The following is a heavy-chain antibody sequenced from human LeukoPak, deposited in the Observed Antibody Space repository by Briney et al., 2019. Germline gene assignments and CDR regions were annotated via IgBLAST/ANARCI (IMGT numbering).Heavy chain of an antibody. CDR1: GGSISSSNW. CDR3: ARVLDSSGYQFDY. V-gene: IGHV4-4*02. J-gene: IGHJ4*02. Sequence: PSETLSPTCAVSGGSISSSNWWSWVRQPPGKGLEWIGEIYHSGSTYYNPSLKSRVTISVDTSKNQFSLKLSSVTAADTAVYYCARVLDSSGYQFDYWGQGTLVTVSS. D-gene: IGHD3-22*01. CDR2: IYHSGST.